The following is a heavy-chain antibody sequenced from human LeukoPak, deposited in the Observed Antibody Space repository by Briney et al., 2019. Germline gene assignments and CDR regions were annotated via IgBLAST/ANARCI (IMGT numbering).Heavy chain of an antibody. CDR2: ISYDGSNK. V-gene: IGHV3-30-3*01. Sequence: GGSLRLSCAASGFTFSSYAMHWVRQAPGKGLEWVAVISYDGSNKYYADSVKGRFTISRDNSKNTLYLQMNSLRAEDTAVYYCASWTTVVTPPAPWGQGTLVTVSS. CDR3: ASWTTVVTPPAP. J-gene: IGHJ5*02. D-gene: IGHD4-23*01. CDR1: GFTFSSYA.